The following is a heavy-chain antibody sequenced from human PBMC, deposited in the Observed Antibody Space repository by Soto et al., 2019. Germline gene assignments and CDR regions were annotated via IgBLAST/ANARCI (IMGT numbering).Heavy chain of an antibody. J-gene: IGHJ4*02. CDR3: ARSYGSSLFMCDY. CDR1: GYTFTSFA. Sequence: VKVSCKAFGYTFTSFAISWVRQAPGQGLEWMGWISASNGNTNYAQKLQDRVTMTTDTSTNTAYMELRSLRSDDTAVYYCARSYGSSLFMCDYWGQGTLVTVSS. CDR2: ISASNGNT. V-gene: IGHV1-18*01. D-gene: IGHD6-13*01.